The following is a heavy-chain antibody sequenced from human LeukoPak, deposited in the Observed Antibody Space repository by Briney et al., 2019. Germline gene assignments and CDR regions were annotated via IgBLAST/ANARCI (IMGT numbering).Heavy chain of an antibody. J-gene: IGHJ4*02. CDR3: XXXGIAAADYLDY. D-gene: IGHD6-13*01. CDR1: GFTFSSYS. CDR2: ISSSSSYI. Sequence: GGSLRLSCAASGFTFSSYSMNWVRQAPGKGLEWVSSISSSSSYIYYADSVKGRFTISRDNAKNPLYLQMNSLRAEDTAVYYCXXXGIAAADYLDYWGQGTLVT. V-gene: IGHV3-21*01.